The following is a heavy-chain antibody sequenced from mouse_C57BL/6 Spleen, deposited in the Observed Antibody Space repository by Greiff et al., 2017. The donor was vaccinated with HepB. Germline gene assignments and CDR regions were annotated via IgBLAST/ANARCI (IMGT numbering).Heavy chain of an antibody. CDR1: GFTFSSYA. CDR3: ARDHFDY. CDR2: ISDGGSYT. Sequence: EVQRVESGGGLVKPGGSLKLSCAASGFTFSSYAMSWVRQTPEKRLEWVATISDGGSYTYYPDNVKGRFTISRDNAKNNLYLQMSHLKSEDTAMYYCARDHFDYWGQGTTLTVSS. V-gene: IGHV5-4*01. J-gene: IGHJ2*01.